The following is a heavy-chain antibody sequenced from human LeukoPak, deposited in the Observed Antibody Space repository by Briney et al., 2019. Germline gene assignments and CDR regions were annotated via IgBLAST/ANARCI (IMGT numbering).Heavy chain of an antibody. CDR3: AGYSGYDELSFDY. V-gene: IGHV3-53*01. CDR1: GFTVSSNY. D-gene: IGHD5-12*01. J-gene: IGHJ4*02. CDR2: IYSGGST. Sequence: GGSLRLSCAASGFTVSSNYMSWVRQAPGKGLEWVSVIYSGGSTYYADSVKGRFTISRDNSKNTLYLQMNSLRAEDTAVYYCAGYSGYDELSFDYWGQGTLVTVSS.